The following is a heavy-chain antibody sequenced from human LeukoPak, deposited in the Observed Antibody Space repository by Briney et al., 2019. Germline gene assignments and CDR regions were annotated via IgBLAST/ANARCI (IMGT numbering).Heavy chain of an antibody. CDR1: GGTFCSYA. CDR3: ARGVISRGYFDY. D-gene: IGHD3-16*02. CDR2: IIPIFGTA. Sequence: SVKVSCKASGGTFCSYAISWVRQAPGQGLEWMGGIIPIFGTANYAQKFQGRVTITADESTSTAYMELSSLRSEDTAVYYCARGVISRGYFDYWGQGTLVTVSS. J-gene: IGHJ4*02. V-gene: IGHV1-69*13.